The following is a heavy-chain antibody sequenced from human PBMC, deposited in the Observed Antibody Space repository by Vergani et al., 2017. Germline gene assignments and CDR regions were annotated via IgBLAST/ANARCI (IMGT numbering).Heavy chain of an antibody. Sequence: QVQLVQSGSELKKPGASVKVSCKASGYTFTSYAMNWVRQAPGQGLEWMGWINTNTGNPTYAQGFTGRFVLSLDTSVSTAYLQISSLKAEDTAVYYCARDPPDNGSGSYYPFDYWGQGTLVTVSS. CDR1: GYTFTSYA. D-gene: IGHD3-10*01. CDR2: INTNTGNP. CDR3: ARDPPDNGSGSYYPFDY. J-gene: IGHJ4*01. V-gene: IGHV7-4-1*02.